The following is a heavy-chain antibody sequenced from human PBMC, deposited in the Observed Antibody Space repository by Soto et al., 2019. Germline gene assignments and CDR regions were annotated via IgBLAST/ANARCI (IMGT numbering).Heavy chain of an antibody. CDR3: ARGRYDFWSDKNWFDP. V-gene: IGHV4-34*01. Sequence: YETLSLTCAVYGEYFAGDYWSWNSLHPGEGLEWIGVINHSDSTNYNPSLKSRVSISAEPSKNQFSLKLSSVTAADTAVYYCARGRYDFWSDKNWFDPWGQGTLVTVS. CDR1: GEYFAGDY. J-gene: IGHJ5*02. D-gene: IGHD3-3*01. CDR2: INHSDST.